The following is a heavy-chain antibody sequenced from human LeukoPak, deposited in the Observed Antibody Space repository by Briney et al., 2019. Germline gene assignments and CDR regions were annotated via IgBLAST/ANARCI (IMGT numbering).Heavy chain of an antibody. J-gene: IGHJ5*02. V-gene: IGHV4-59*01. CDR1: CGSISSYY. CDR2: IYYSGST. Sequence: SETLALTWAFACGSISSYYWSWLQQPAGKGVDLIGYIYYSGSTNYNPSLKSRVTISVDTSKNQFSLKLSCVTAADTAVYYCASAWFGEKGNWFDRWGQGTLVTASS. D-gene: IGHD3-10*01. CDR3: ASAWFGEKGNWFDR.